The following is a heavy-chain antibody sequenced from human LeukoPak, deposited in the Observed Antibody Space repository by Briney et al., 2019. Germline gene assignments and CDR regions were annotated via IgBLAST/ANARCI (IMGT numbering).Heavy chain of an antibody. CDR1: GGSISSGSYY. CDR2: VYTSGST. CDR3: ASGSYGYDDY. D-gene: IGHD1-26*01. V-gene: IGHV4-61*02. Sequence: SETLSLTCTVSGGSISSGSYYWSWIRQPAGKGLEWIGRVYTSGSTNYNPSLKSRVTISVDTSKNQFSLKLSSVTAADTAVYYCASGSYGYDDYWGQGTLVTVSS. J-gene: IGHJ4*02.